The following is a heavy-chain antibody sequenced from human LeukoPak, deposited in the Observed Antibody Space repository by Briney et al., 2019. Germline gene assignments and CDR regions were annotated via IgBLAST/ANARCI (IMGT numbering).Heavy chain of an antibody. J-gene: IGHJ6*02. CDR3: ARVRTTGSYYGMDV. V-gene: IGHV3-7*01. CDR1: GFIFSNYW. Sequence: PGGSLRLSCEVSGFIFSNYWMSWVRQAPGKGLEWVANINEEGSEKHYVDSVKGRFTISRDNAQNSLNLQMNSLRPEDTAMYYCARVRTTGSYYGMDVWGQGTTVTVSS. D-gene: IGHD3-10*01. CDR2: INEEGSEK.